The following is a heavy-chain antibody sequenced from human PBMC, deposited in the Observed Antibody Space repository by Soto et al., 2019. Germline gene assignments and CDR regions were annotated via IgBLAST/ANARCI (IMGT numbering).Heavy chain of an antibody. CDR3: ARGYHWNDADY. CDR1: GGSISSYY. Sequence: PSETLSLTCTVSGGSISSYYWSWIRQPPGKGLEWIGYIYYSGSTNYNPSLKSRVTISVDTSKNQFSLKLSSVTAADTAVYYCARGYHWNDADYWGQGTLVTVS. CDR2: IYYSGST. D-gene: IGHD1-20*01. V-gene: IGHV4-59*01. J-gene: IGHJ4*02.